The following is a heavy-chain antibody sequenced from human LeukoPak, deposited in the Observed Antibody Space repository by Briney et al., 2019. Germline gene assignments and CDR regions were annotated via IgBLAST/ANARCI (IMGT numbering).Heavy chain of an antibody. D-gene: IGHD3-10*01. Sequence: GGSLRLSCAASGFTVNSINMYWVSQAPGKGLEWVSVIYSGGNTFHAESVKGRFTISRDNSRKTLYLQMNSLRAEDTAVYYCARVPYPYGPFDYWGQGTLVTVSS. J-gene: IGHJ4*02. CDR3: ARVPYPYGPFDY. CDR1: GFTVNSIN. CDR2: IYSGGNT. V-gene: IGHV3-66*01.